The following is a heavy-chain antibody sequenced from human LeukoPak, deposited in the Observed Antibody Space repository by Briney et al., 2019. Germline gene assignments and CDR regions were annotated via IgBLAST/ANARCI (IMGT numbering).Heavy chain of an antibody. D-gene: IGHD2-21*01. Sequence: GASVKVSCKVSGYTLTELSMHWVRQAPGKGLEWMGWISAYNGNTNYAQKLQGRVTMTTDTSTSTAYMELRSLRSDDTAVYYCATYCGGDCYFAADAFDIWGQGTMVTVSS. CDR1: GYTLTELS. V-gene: IGHV1-18*01. CDR3: ATYCGGDCYFAADAFDI. CDR2: ISAYNGNT. J-gene: IGHJ3*02.